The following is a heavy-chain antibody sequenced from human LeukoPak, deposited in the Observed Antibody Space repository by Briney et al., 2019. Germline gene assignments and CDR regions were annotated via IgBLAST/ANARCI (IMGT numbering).Heavy chain of an antibody. Sequence: SETLSLTCTVSGGSISSYYWSWIRQPPGKGLEWIGYIYYSGSTNYNPSLKSRVTISVDTSKNQFSLKLSSVTAADTAVYYCARESYISPDAFDIWGQGTMVTVSS. CDR1: GGSISSYY. V-gene: IGHV4-59*01. CDR2: IYYSGST. J-gene: IGHJ3*02. CDR3: ARESYISPDAFDI. D-gene: IGHD1-20*01.